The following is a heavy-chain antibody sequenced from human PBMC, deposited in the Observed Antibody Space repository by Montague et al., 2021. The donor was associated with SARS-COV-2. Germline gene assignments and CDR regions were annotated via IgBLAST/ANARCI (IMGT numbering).Heavy chain of an antibody. Sequence: SLRLSCAASGFTFSSYAMHWVRQAPGKGLEWVAAISYDGSNKYYADSVKGRFTISRDNSKSTLYVQMNSLRAEDTAVYYCARDDYDILTGPFDYWGQGTLVTVSS. CDR3: ARDDYDILTGPFDY. D-gene: IGHD3-9*01. CDR2: ISYDGSNK. J-gene: IGHJ4*02. CDR1: GFTFSSYA. V-gene: IGHV3-30*04.